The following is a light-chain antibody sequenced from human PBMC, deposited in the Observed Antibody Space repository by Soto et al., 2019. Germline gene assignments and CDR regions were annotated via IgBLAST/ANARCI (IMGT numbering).Light chain of an antibody. CDR1: RSNIGSNS. CDR3: CSYADTDT. J-gene: IGLJ2*01. V-gene: IGLV1-44*01. Sequence: QSVLTQPPSVSGTPGQRVTISCSGSRSNIGSNSVTWHQHLPGTAPKLLIYSNDERPSGVPARFSASKSGTSASLAISGLQSEDEADYYCCSYADTDTFGGGTKLNVL. CDR2: SND.